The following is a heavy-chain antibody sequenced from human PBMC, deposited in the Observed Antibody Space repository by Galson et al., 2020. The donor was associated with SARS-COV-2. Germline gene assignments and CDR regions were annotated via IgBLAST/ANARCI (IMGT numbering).Heavy chain of an antibody. Sequence: SETLSLTCTLSGGSVNSGSYYWNWIRQPPGKGLEWIGFISYSGSTNYNPSPKSRVTISVDTSKNQFSLKLSSVTAADTAVYYCARALLGWGDAVDYWGQGTLVTVSS. J-gene: IGHJ4*02. CDR2: ISYSGST. V-gene: IGHV4-61*01. CDR1: GGSVNSGSYY. D-gene: IGHD6-19*01. CDR3: ARALLGWGDAVDY.